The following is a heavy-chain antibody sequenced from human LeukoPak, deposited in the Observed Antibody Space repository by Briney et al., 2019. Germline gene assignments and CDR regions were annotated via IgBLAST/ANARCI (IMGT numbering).Heavy chain of an antibody. Sequence: PSETLSLTCIVSGGSISSYYWSWVRQPPGKGLEWIGDIYYSGSTNYNPSLKSRVTISVDTSKNQFSLKLSSVTAADTAVYYCARGVPYYDFWSGLSRYYFDYWGQGTLVTVSS. D-gene: IGHD3-3*01. CDR2: IYYSGST. CDR1: GGSISSYY. J-gene: IGHJ4*02. CDR3: ARGVPYYDFWSGLSRYYFDY. V-gene: IGHV4-59*12.